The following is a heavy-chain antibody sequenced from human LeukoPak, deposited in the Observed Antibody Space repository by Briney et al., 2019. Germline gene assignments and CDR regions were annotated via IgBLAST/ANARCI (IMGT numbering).Heavy chain of an antibody. CDR1: GFTFSSYA. V-gene: IGHV3-23*01. J-gene: IGHJ6*02. CDR3: AKSRGLVTLYYYYGMDV. Sequence: GGSLRLSCAASGFTFSSYAMSWVRQAPGKGLEWVSAISGSGGSTYYADSVKGRFTISRDNSKNTLYLQMNSLRAEGTAVYYCAKSRGLVTLYYYYGMDVWGQGTTVTVSS. CDR2: ISGSGGST. D-gene: IGHD3-9*01.